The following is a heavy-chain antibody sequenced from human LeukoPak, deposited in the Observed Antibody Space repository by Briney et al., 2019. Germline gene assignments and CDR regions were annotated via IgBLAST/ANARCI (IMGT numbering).Heavy chain of an antibody. V-gene: IGHV3-15*01. CDR3: TTEGIAAWGDV. Sequence: GGSLRLSCAASGFTFSNAWMSWVRQAPGKGLEGVGRIKSKTDGGTTDYAASVKRRFTISRDDSKNTLYLQMNSLKPEETAVYYCTTEGIAAWGDVWGQGTTVTVSS. D-gene: IGHD6-13*01. CDR2: IKSKTDGGTT. CDR1: GFTFSNAW. J-gene: IGHJ6*02.